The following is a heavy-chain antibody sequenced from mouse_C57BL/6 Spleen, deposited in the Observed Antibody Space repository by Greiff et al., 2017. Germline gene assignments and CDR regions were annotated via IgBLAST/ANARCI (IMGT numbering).Heavy chain of an antibody. Sequence: QVQLQQSGAELARPGASVKLSCKASGYTFTSYGISWVKQRTGQGLEWIGEIYPRSGNTYYNEKFKGKVTLTADKSSSTAYMELRSLTSEDSAVYFCARGGDYDGYYAMDNWGQGTSVTVSS. CDR1: GYTFTSYG. CDR3: ARGGDYDGYYAMDN. V-gene: IGHV1-81*01. J-gene: IGHJ4*01. D-gene: IGHD2-4*01. CDR2: IYPRSGNT.